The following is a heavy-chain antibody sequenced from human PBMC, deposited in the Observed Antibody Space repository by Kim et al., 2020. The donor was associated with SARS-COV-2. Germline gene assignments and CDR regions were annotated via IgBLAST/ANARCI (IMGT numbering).Heavy chain of an antibody. V-gene: IGHV4-61*01. D-gene: IGHD3-16*01. CDR1: GGSVSSGSYY. J-gene: IGHJ4*02. CDR3: ARIKDRALGY. Sequence: SETLSLTCTVSGGSVSSGSYYWSWIRQPPGKGLEWIGYIYYSGRTNYNPSLKSRVTISVDTSKNQFSLKLSSVTAADTAVYYCARIKDRALGYWGQGTLV. CDR2: IYYSGRT.